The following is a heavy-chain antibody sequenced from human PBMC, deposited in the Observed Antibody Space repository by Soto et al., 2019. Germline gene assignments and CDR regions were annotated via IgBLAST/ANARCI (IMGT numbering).Heavy chain of an antibody. V-gene: IGHV1-18*01. CDR3: ARQKNYDILTGYYFFDY. J-gene: IGHJ4*02. Sequence: ASVKVSCKASGYTFTSYGISWVRQAPGQGLEWMGGISANNGNTNYAQKFQGRVTITADESTSTAYMELSSLRSEDTAVYYCARQKNYDILTGYYFFDYWGQGTLVTVSS. D-gene: IGHD3-9*01. CDR1: GYTFTSYG. CDR2: ISANNGNT.